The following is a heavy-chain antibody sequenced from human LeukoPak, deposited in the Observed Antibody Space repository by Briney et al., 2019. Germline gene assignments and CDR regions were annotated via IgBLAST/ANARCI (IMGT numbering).Heavy chain of an antibody. CDR3: ARVKYSRASYYYYGMDV. V-gene: IGHV4-59*01. J-gene: IGHJ6*02. CDR2: IYYSGST. CDR1: GGSISSYY. Sequence: KPSETLSLTCTVSGGSISSYYWSWIRQPPGKGLEWIGYIYYSGSTNYNPSLKSRVTISVDTSKNQFSLKLSSVTAADTAVYYCARVKYSRASYYYYGMDVWGQGTTVTVSS. D-gene: IGHD5-18*01.